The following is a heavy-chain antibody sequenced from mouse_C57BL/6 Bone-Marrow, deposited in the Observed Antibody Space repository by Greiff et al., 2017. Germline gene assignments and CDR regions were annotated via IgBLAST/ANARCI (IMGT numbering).Heavy chain of an antibody. CDR2: IWSGGST. J-gene: IGHJ1*03. V-gene: IGHV2-2*01. D-gene: IGHD2-1*01. Sequence: QVQLKESGPGLVQPSQSLSITCTVSGFSLTSYGVHWVRQSPGKGLEWLGVIWSGGSTDYNAAFISRLSINKDDSKSQVFFKMNSLQADDNAIYYCARDGNFLWYFDVWGTGTTVTVSS. CDR1: GFSLTSYG. CDR3: ARDGNFLWYFDV.